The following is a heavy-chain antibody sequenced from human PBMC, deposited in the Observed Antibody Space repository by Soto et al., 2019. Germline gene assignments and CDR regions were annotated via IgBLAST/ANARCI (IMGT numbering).Heavy chain of an antibody. CDR1: GFTFSSYA. CDR3: ARGDYYGSGFYGMDV. V-gene: IGHV3-30-3*01. Sequence: GGSLRLSCAASGFTFSSYAMHWVRQAPGKGLEWVAVISYDGSNKYYADSVKGRFTISRDNSKNTLYLQMNSLRAEDTAVYYCARGDYYGSGFYGMDVWGQGTTVTVSS. D-gene: IGHD3-10*01. CDR2: ISYDGSNK. J-gene: IGHJ6*02.